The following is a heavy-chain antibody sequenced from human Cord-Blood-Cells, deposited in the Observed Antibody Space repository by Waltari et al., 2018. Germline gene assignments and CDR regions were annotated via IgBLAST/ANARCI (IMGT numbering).Heavy chain of an antibody. CDR3: ARAPDYGDYLGSAIDY. Sequence: QVQLQESGPGLVKPSQTLSLTCTVSGGSISSGGYYWSWIRPPPGKGLEWIGYIYYSGSTYYNPSLKSRVTISVDTSKNQFSLKLSSVTAADTAVYYCARAPDYGDYLGSAIDYWGQGTLVTVSS. D-gene: IGHD4-17*01. J-gene: IGHJ4*02. CDR1: GGSISSGGYY. V-gene: IGHV4-31*03. CDR2: IYYSGST.